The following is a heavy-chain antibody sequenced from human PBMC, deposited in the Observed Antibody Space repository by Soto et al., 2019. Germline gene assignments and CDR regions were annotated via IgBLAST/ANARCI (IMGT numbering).Heavy chain of an antibody. D-gene: IGHD3-22*01. CDR2: IDPSDSYT. Sequence: PGESLKISCKGSGYSFTSYWISWVRQMPGKGLEWMGRIDPSDSYTNYSPSFQGHVTISADKSISTAYLQWSSLKASDTAMYYCATNTRYYYDSSGYYPSYYYYGMDVWGQGTTVTVSS. CDR1: GYSFTSYW. J-gene: IGHJ6*02. V-gene: IGHV5-10-1*01. CDR3: ATNTRYYYDSSGYYPSYYYYGMDV.